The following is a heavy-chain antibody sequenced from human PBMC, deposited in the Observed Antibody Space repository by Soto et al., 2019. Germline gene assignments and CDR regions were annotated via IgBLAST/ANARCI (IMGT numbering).Heavy chain of an antibody. CDR3: ARGPRAFDI. Sequence: SQTLSLTCAISGDRVSSNSAAGNGIRQSPSRGLEWLGRTYYRSKWYNDYAVSVKSRITINPDTSKNQFSLQLNSVTPEDTAVYYCARGPRAFDIWGQGTMVTVSS. CDR2: TYYRSKWYN. V-gene: IGHV6-1*01. CDR1: GDRVSSNSAA. J-gene: IGHJ3*02.